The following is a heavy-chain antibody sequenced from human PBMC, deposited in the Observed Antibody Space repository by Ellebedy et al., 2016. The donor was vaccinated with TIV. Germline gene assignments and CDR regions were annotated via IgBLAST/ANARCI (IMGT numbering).Heavy chain of an antibody. CDR2: INPSGGST. V-gene: IGHV1-46*01. CDR3: ARATTGTTFYYYYYMDV. J-gene: IGHJ6*03. CDR1: GYTFTSYY. D-gene: IGHD1-1*01. Sequence: ASVKVSXKASGYTFTSYYMHWVRQAPGQGLEWMGIINPSGGSTSYAQKFQGRVTMTRDTSTSTVYMELSSLRSEDTAVYYCARATTGTTFYYYYYMDVWGKGTTVTVSS.